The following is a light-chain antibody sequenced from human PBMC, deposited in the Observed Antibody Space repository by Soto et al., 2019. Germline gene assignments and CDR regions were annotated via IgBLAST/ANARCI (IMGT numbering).Light chain of an antibody. V-gene: IGLV3-21*04. CDR3: QVWDRTSDHPV. CDR2: YDS. Sequence: SYELTQPPSVSMAPGETATITCGGDNIGGQSVHWYQQKPGQAPVMVIFYDSDRPSGIPERFSGSNSGNTATLTISRVEAGDEADFYCQVWDRTSDHPVFGGGTKLTVL. J-gene: IGLJ2*01. CDR1: NIGGQS.